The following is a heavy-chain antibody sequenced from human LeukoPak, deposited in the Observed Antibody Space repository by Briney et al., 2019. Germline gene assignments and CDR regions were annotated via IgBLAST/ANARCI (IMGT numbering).Heavy chain of an antibody. CDR3: AKDRGLTMIDY. Sequence: GGSLRLSCAASGFTFSSYAMSWVRQAPGTGLEWVSVISGSGGRTYYADSVKGRFTISRDNSKNTLYLQMNSLRAEDTAVYYCAKDRGLTMIDYWDQGTLVTVSS. V-gene: IGHV3-23*01. CDR1: GFTFSSYA. D-gene: IGHD3-22*01. CDR2: ISGSGGRT. J-gene: IGHJ4*02.